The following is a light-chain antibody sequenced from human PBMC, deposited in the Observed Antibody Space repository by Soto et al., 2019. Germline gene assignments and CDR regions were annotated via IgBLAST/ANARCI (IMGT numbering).Light chain of an antibody. J-gene: IGKJ1*01. V-gene: IGKV3-15*01. Sequence: EIVMTQSPATLSVSPGERATLSCRASQSVSSNLAWYQQKPGQAPRLLSYGASTRATGIPARFSGSGSGTEFTLTISSLQSEDFAVYYCQHYNNWPPWTFGQGTK. CDR1: QSVSSN. CDR2: GAS. CDR3: QHYNNWPPWT.